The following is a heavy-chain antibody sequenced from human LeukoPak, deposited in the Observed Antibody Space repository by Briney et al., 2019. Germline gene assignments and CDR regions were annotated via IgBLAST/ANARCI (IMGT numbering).Heavy chain of an antibody. D-gene: IGHD2-15*01. CDR2: IKEDGSRK. CDR1: GLSFSRYW. Sequence: PGGSLRLSCAASGLSFSRYWIAWVRQAPGKGLEWVANIKEDGSRKYYVDSVKGRFTISRDNAKNSVYLQMNSLRAEDTAVYKCXRXHAXLQLLLLFAPWLQGTLVTVSA. V-gene: IGHV3-7*01. J-gene: IGHJ5*02. CDR3: XRXHAXLQLLLLFAP.